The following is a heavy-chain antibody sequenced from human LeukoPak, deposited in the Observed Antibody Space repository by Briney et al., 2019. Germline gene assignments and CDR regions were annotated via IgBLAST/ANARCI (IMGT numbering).Heavy chain of an antibody. J-gene: IGHJ3*02. CDR2: INPNSGGT. V-gene: IGHV1-2*02. D-gene: IGHD2-2*01. Sequence: GASVKVSCKASGYTFTGYYMHWVRQAPGQGLEWMGWINPNSGGTNYAQKLQGRVTMTTDTSTSTAYMELRSLRSDDTAVYYCARDQRKRYCSSTSCHDAFDIWGQGTMVTVSS. CDR3: ARDQRKRYCSSTSCHDAFDI. CDR1: GYTFTGYY.